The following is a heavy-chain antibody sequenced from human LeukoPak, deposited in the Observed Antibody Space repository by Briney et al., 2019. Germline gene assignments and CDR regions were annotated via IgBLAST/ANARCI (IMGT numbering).Heavy chain of an antibody. Sequence: SETLSLTCNVSGGSISTTSYYWGWIRQSPGKGLDWIASMYYAGSTYYNPSLKSRVTMSIDTSKNQVFMNLTSVTAADTAVYYCASRPPVSGYVVSWGQGTLVTVSS. CDR2: MYYAGST. D-gene: IGHD5-12*01. CDR1: GGSISTTSYY. V-gene: IGHV4-39*01. J-gene: IGHJ4*02. CDR3: ASRPPVSGYVVS.